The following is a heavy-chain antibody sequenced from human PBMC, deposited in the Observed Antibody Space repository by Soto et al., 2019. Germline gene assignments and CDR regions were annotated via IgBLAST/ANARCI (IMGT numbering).Heavy chain of an antibody. V-gene: IGHV3-33*01. J-gene: IGHJ4*02. D-gene: IGHD6-19*01. CDR1: GFTFSTYG. Sequence: QVHLVESGGGVVQPGRSLRLSCAASGFTFSTYGMHWVRQAPGKGLEWVALIWHHGREDSYADSVKGRFTISRDNSKNALYLQMNSLRADDTAVYYCGRGPWLVGDVTSFDYWGQGTLVTVSS. CDR3: GRGPWLVGDVTSFDY. CDR2: IWHHGRED.